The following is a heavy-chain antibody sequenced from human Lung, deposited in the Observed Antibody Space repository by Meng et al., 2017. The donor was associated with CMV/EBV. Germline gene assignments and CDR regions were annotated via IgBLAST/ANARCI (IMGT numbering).Heavy chain of an antibody. CDR3: AKSSDNGWAS. D-gene: IGHD6-19*01. CDR2: VNPISDDT. J-gene: IGHJ4*01. CDR1: GYRFSGFY. V-gene: IGHV1-2*06. Sequence: VQRVQSGAEVKRPGASVKISCQASGYRFSGFYLNWARQAPGHGLEWLGRVNPISDDTHLAQKFEGRITVTRGATIHTAFMELPRLRPDDTAVYYCAKSSDNGWASWGPGTLVTVSS.